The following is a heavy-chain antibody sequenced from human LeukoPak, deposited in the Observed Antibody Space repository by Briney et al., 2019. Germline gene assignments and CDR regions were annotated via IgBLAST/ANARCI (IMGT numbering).Heavy chain of an antibody. CDR2: IYYSGST. Sequence: SQTLSLTCTVSGGSISSGGYYWSWIRQHPGKGLEWIGYIYYSGSTYYNPSLKSRVTISVDTSKNQFSLKLSSVTAADTAVYYCARYPRDYYDSSGPSSSFDYWGQGTPVTVSS. V-gene: IGHV4-31*03. CDR3: ARYPRDYYDSSGPSSSFDY. CDR1: GGSISSGGYY. D-gene: IGHD3-22*01. J-gene: IGHJ4*02.